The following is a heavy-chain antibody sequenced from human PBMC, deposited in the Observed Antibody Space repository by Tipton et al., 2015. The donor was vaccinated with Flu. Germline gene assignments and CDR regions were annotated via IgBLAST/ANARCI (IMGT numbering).Heavy chain of an antibody. CDR2: VHYSGST. Sequence: TLSLTCTVSCGSISSSTFYWGWIRQPPGKGLEWIGSVHYSGSTYYNPSLKSRVTISVDTSKNHFSLKLSSVTAADTAVYYCAKDLVVIVPAASWFDPWGQGTLVTVSS. D-gene: IGHD2-2*01. CDR1: CGSISSSTFY. V-gene: IGHV4-39*07. J-gene: IGHJ5*02. CDR3: AKDLVVIVPAASWFDP.